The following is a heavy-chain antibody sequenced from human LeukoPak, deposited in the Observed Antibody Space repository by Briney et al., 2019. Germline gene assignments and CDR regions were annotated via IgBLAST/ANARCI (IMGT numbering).Heavy chain of an antibody. CDR2: IYTSGST. V-gene: IGHV4-61*02. D-gene: IGHD6-13*01. CDR3: ARAPIAAAFDY. Sequence: SQTLSLTCTVSGGSISSGSYYWSWIRQPAGKGLEWIGRIYTSGSTNYNPSLKSRVTISVDTSKNQFSLKLSFVTAADTAVYYCARAPIAAAFDYWGQGTLVTVSS. CDR1: GGSISSGSYY. J-gene: IGHJ4*02.